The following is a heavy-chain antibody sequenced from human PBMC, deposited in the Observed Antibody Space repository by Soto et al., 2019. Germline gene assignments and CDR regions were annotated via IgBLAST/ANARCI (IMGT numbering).Heavy chain of an antibody. J-gene: IGHJ4*02. Sequence: GGSLRLSCAASGFTVSSNYMSWVRQAPGKGLEWVSVIYSGGSTYYADSVKGRFTISRDNAKDTLYLHMNSLGAEDTAVYYCARISQGTYCRGGNCYSDYWGQGTLVTAPQ. CDR2: IYSGGST. D-gene: IGHD2-15*01. CDR3: ARISQGTYCRGGNCYSDY. V-gene: IGHV3-66*01. CDR1: GFTVSSNY.